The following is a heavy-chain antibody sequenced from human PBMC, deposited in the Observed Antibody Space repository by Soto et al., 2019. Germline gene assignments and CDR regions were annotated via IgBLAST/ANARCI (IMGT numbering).Heavy chain of an antibody. CDR1: RFTFSSYA. V-gene: IGHV3-23*01. J-gene: IGHJ4*02. CDR3: ARSLFLASTDTDPFDS. D-gene: IGHD3-3*02. Sequence: EVQLLESGGGLVQPGGSLVLSCAASRFTFSSYAMSWVRQAPGKGLEWVSSISGGGNDAYYADSVKGRFTISRDNSQNTLYLQMSSLRADDTAVYYCARSLFLASTDTDPFDSWGQGALVTVSS. CDR2: ISGGGNDA.